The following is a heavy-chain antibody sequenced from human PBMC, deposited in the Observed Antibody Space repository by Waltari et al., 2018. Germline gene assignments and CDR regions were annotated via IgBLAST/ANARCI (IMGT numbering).Heavy chain of an antibody. Sequence: QVQLVQSGAEVKKPGSSVKVSCKASGGTFSSYTISWVRQAPGQGLEWMGRIIPIIGIANYAQKFQGRVTITADKSTSTAYMELSSLRSEDTAVYYCARNSGSYAADFDYWGQGTLVTVSS. CDR3: ARNSGSYAADFDY. CDR1: GGTFSSYT. CDR2: IIPIIGIA. V-gene: IGHV1-69*02. J-gene: IGHJ4*02. D-gene: IGHD1-26*01.